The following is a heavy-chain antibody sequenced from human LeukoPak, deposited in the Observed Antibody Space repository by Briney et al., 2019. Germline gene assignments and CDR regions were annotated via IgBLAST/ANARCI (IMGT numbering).Heavy chain of an antibody. CDR3: ARRAGGYSHPYDY. J-gene: IGHJ4*02. Sequence: AGGSLRLSCAASGFTFSSYGMHWVRQAPGKGLEWVAFIRYDGSNKYYADSVKGRFTISRDNSKNTLYLQMNSPRAEDTAVYYCARRAGGYSHPYDYWGQGILVTVSS. CDR1: GFTFSSYG. V-gene: IGHV3-30*02. CDR2: IRYDGSNK. D-gene: IGHD4-23*01.